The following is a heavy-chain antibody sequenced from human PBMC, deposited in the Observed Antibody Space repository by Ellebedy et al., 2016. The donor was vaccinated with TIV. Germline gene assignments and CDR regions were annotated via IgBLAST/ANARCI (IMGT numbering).Heavy chain of an antibody. CDR1: GYSFSDFW. CDR2: IYPGDSDT. J-gene: IGHJ4*02. CDR3: ARSTAGGFDS. D-gene: IGHD1-1*01. V-gene: IGHV5-51*01. Sequence: GESLKISXQGSGYSFSDFWTGWVRQMPGKGLEWMVIIYPGDSDTTYSPSFQGHVTISADNSIHTAYLQWSSLKASDTAMYYCARSTAGGFDSWGQGTVVTVSS.